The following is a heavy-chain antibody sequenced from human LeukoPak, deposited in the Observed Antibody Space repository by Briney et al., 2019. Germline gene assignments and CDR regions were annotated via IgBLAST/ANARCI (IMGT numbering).Heavy chain of an antibody. D-gene: IGHD1-26*01. V-gene: IGHV1-2*02. CDR3: ARDSSSGSYYSEY. Sequence: EASVKVSCKASGYTFTGYYMHWVRQAPGQGLEWMGWINPNSGGTNYAQKFQGRVTMTRDTSISTAYMELSRLRSDDTAVYYCARDSSSGSYYSEYWGQGTLVTVSS. J-gene: IGHJ4*02. CDR1: GYTFTGYY. CDR2: INPNSGGT.